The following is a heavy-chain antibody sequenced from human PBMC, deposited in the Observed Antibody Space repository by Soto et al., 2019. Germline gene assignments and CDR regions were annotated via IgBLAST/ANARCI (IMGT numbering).Heavy chain of an antibody. V-gene: IGHV1-69*01. CDR1: GGTFSSYT. CDR3: ARDGTLYDRRSYYYLY. Sequence: QVQLVQSGAEVKKPGSSVKVSCKASGGTFSSYTITWVRQAPGQGLEWMGGSTPMSGTPTYAQKFRGRVTITADESTRTAYMELSSLRSEDTAMYFCARDGTLYDRRSYYYLYCCQGTLVTVSS. J-gene: IGHJ4*02. D-gene: IGHD3-22*01. CDR2: STPMSGTP.